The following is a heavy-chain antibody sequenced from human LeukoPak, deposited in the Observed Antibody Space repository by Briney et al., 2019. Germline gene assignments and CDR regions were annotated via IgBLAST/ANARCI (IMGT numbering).Heavy chain of an antibody. CDR2: IYYSGST. J-gene: IGHJ6*02. D-gene: IGHD3-3*01. Sequence: PSETLSLTCTVSGGSISSYYWSWIRQPPGKGLEWSGDIYYSGSTYYNPSLKSRVTISVDTSKNQFSLKLSSVTAADTAVYYCARRVTIFGVAYYYYYGMDVWGQGTTVTVSS. CDR3: ARRVTIFGVAYYYYYGMDV. V-gene: IGHV4-59*04. CDR1: GGSISSYY.